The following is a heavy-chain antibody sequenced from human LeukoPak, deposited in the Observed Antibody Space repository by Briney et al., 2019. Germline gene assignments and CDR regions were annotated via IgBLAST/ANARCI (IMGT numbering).Heavy chain of an antibody. CDR1: GFTFSSYA. D-gene: IGHD3-22*01. Sequence: GGSLRLSCAASGFTFSSYAMSWVRQAPGKGLEWVSAISGSGGSTYYADSVKGRFTISRDNSKNTLYLQMNSLRAEDTAVYYCARDDSRTMIVVVIPLDYWGQGTLVTVSS. J-gene: IGHJ4*02. V-gene: IGHV3-23*01. CDR2: ISGSGGST. CDR3: ARDDSRTMIVVVIPLDY.